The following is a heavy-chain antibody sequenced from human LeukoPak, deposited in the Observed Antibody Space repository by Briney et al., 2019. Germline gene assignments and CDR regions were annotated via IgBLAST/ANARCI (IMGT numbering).Heavy chain of an antibody. CDR3: ARGQGIMGYYYYYGMDV. CDR2: MNPNSGNT. Sequence: ASVTVSCTASGYTFTSYDINWVRQATGQGLEWMGWMNPNSGNTGYAQKFQGRVTMTRNTSISTAYMELSSLRSEDTAVYYCARGQGIMGYYYYYGMDVWGQGTTATVSS. J-gene: IGHJ6*02. V-gene: IGHV1-8*01. CDR1: GYTFTSYD.